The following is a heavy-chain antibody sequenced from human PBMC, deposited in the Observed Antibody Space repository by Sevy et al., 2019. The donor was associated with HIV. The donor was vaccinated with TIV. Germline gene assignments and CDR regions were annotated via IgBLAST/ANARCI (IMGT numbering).Heavy chain of an antibody. CDR3: TTDHYYDSSGYSAFDI. D-gene: IGHD3-22*01. J-gene: IGHJ3*02. V-gene: IGHV3-15*01. CDR1: GFTFSNAW. Sequence: GGSLRLSCAASGFTFSNAWMSWVRQAPGKGLEWVGRIKSKTDGGTTDYAAPVKGRFTISRDDSKNTLYLQMNSLKTEDTAVCYCTTDHYYDSSGYSAFDIWGQGTMVTVSS. CDR2: IKSKTDGGTT.